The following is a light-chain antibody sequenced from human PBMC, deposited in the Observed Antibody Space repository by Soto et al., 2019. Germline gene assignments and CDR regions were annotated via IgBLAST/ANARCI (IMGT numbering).Light chain of an antibody. CDR3: SSYISSNTQSYV. Sequence: QSALTQPASVSGSPGQSITISCTGTSSDVVGYDFVSWYQQHPGKAPKLMIYDVTNRPSGVSDRFSGSKSGNTASLTISGLQAEDEADYYCSSYISSNTQSYVFGTGTKVTVL. CDR2: DVT. CDR1: SSDVVGYDF. V-gene: IGLV2-14*01. J-gene: IGLJ1*01.